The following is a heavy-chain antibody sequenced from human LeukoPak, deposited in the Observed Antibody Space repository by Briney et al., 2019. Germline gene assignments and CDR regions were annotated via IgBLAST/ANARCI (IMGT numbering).Heavy chain of an antibody. D-gene: IGHD3-3*01. J-gene: IGHJ4*02. CDR3: AAESGYDY. CDR2: ISGSGGST. Sequence: PGGSLRLSCTVSGFTVSSNSMSWVRQAPGKGMEWVSAISGSGGSTYYADSVKGRFTISRDNSKNTLYLQMNSLRAEDTAVYYCAAESGYDYWGQGTLVTVSS. V-gene: IGHV3-23*01. CDR1: GFTVSSNS.